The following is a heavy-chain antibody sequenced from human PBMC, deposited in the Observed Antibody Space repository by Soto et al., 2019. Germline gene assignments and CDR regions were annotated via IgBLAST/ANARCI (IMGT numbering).Heavy chain of an antibody. CDR3: ARGRYGDY. CDR1: GYAFTTYG. CDR2: ISAHNGNT. Sequence: QVHLVQSGAEVKKPGASVKVSCQGSGYAFTTYGITWVRQAPGQGLEWMGWISAHNGNTNYAQKLQGRVTVTRDTSTSTAYMELRSPRYHDTAVYYCARGRYGDYWGQGALVTVSS. J-gene: IGHJ4*02. V-gene: IGHV1-18*01. D-gene: IGHD1-1*01.